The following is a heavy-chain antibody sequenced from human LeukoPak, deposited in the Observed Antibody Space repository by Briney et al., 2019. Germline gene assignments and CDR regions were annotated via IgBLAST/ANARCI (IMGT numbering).Heavy chain of an antibody. D-gene: IGHD3-10*01. CDR2: IKSKTDGGTT. J-gene: IGHJ6*03. CDR3: ARDRGLEAMDV. CDR1: GFTFSNAW. Sequence: PGGSLRLSCAASGFTFSNAWMSWVRQAPGKGLEWVGRIKSKTDGGTTDYAAPVKGRFTISRDDSKNTLYLQMNSLKTEDTGVYYRARDRGLEAMDVWGKGTTVTVSS. V-gene: IGHV3-15*01.